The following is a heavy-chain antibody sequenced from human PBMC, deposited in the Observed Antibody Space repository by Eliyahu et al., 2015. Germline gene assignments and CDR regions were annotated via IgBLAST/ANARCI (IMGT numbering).Heavy chain of an antibody. CDR3: ARGPQHSYDSSGYYYFDH. CDR1: GFPFSNHA. CDR2: ISYDGSNN. Sequence: QVQLVESGGGVVQPGRSLRLSCAAXGFPFSNHAXHWVRQAPGKGLEWVTVISYDGSNNYYADSVKGRFTISRDNSKNTLYLQMNSLRAEDTAMYYCARGPQHSYDSSGYYYFDHWGQGTLVTVSS. D-gene: IGHD3-22*01. V-gene: IGHV3-30*04. J-gene: IGHJ4*02.